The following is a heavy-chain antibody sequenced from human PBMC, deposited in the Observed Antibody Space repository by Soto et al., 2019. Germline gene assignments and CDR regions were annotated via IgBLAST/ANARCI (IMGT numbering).Heavy chain of an antibody. CDR2: ISGSGGST. CDR3: AKLNRRFLEWLSPAFFDY. V-gene: IGHV3-23*01. CDR1: GFTFSSYA. D-gene: IGHD3-3*01. J-gene: IGHJ4*02. Sequence: GGSLRLTCAASGFTFSSYAMSWVRQAPGKGLEWVSAISGSGGSTYYADPVKGRFTISRDNSKNTLYLQMNSLRAEDTAVYYCAKLNRRFLEWLSPAFFDYWGQGTLVTVSS.